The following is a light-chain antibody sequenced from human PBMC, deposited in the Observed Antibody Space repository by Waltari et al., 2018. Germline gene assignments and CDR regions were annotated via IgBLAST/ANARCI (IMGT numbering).Light chain of an antibody. CDR1: RTDVGSYNL. V-gene: IGLV2-23*02. Sequence: QSALTQPASVSGSPGQSITISCTGTRTDVGSYNLVSWYQQHPGKAPKVMIYEVGQRPSGVSDRFSGSKSGNTASLTISGLQAEDGADYYCCSYAGSSTLVFGGGTKLTVL. CDR2: EVG. J-gene: IGLJ2*01. CDR3: CSYAGSSTLV.